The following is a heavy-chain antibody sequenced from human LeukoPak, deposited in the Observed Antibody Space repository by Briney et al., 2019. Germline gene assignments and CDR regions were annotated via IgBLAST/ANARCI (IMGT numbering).Heavy chain of an antibody. D-gene: IGHD1-26*01. V-gene: IGHV4-59*01. CDR1: GGSISSYY. CDR2: IYYSGST. J-gene: IGHJ6*03. CDR3: SGSYLYSYYYYMDV. Sequence: SETLSLTCTVSGGSISSYYWSWLRQPPGKGLEWIGYIYYSGSTNYNPSLKSRVTISVDTSKNQFSLKLSSVTAADTAVYYCSGSYLYSYYYYMDVWGKGTTVTISS.